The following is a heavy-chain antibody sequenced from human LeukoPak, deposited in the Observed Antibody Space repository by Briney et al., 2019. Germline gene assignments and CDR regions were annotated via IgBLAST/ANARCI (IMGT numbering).Heavy chain of an antibody. J-gene: IGHJ5*02. CDR2: MNPNSGNT. CDR1: GYTFTSYD. CDR3: ARVPIISLNWFDP. Sequence: ASVKVSCKASGYTFTSYDINWVRQATGQGLEWMGWMNPNSGNTGYAQKFQGRVTMTRNTSISTAYMELSSLRSEDTAVYYCARVPIISLNWFDPWGQGTLVTVSS. V-gene: IGHV1-8*01.